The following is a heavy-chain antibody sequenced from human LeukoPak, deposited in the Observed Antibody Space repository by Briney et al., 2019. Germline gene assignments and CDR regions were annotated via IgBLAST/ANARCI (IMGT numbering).Heavy chain of an antibody. V-gene: IGHV3-23*01. CDR2: ISDSGGST. CDR3: AKAVAGNFDY. Sequence: PGGSLRLSCAASGFTFSSYAMSWVRQAPGKGLEWVAAISDSGGSTYYADSVKGRFTISRDNSKNTLYLQMNSLRAEDTAVYYCAKAVAGNFDYWGQGTLVTVSS. J-gene: IGHJ4*02. CDR1: GFTFSSYA. D-gene: IGHD6-19*01.